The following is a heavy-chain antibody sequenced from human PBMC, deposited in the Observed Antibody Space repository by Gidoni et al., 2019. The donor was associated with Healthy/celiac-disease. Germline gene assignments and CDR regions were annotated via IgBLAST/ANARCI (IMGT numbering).Heavy chain of an antibody. CDR1: GFTFSSYW. CDR2: IKQDGSEK. V-gene: IGHV3-7*01. J-gene: IGHJ4*02. Sequence: EVQLVESGGGLVQLGGSLRLSCAASGFTFSSYWMSWVRQATGKGLEWVANIKQDGSEKYYVDSVKGRFTISRDNDKNSLYLQMNSLRAEDTAVYYCARDALRDKDFDYWGQGTLVTVSS. CDR3: ARDALRDKDFDY.